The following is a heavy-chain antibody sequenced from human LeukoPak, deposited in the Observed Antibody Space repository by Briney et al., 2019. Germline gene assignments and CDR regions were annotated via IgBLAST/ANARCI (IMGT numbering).Heavy chain of an antibody. Sequence: GESLKISCKVSGYSFTSYCIGWVRQMPGKGLEWMGIIYPGDSGPTYSPSFQGQVTISVDKSVNTAYLQWSSLQASDTAMYYCGMSGDRVPLQDDVFDVWGQGTMVTVSA. CDR1: GYSFTSYC. CDR3: GMSGDRVPLQDDVFDV. D-gene: IGHD1-26*01. CDR2: IYPGDSGP. J-gene: IGHJ3*01. V-gene: IGHV5-51*01.